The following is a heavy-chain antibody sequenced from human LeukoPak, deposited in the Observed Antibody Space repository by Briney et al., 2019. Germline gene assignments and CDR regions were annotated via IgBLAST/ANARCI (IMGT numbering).Heavy chain of an antibody. CDR2: INHSGST. Sequence: SSETLSLTCAVYGESFSGYCWSWIRQSPGKGLEWIGEINHSGSTNYNPSLKSRVTISVETSKNQFSLRLSSVTAADTAVYYCARETSQKGAHYMDVWGKGTTVTISS. D-gene: IGHD3-16*01. CDR1: GESFSGYC. V-gene: IGHV4-34*01. J-gene: IGHJ6*03. CDR3: ARETSQKGAHYMDV.